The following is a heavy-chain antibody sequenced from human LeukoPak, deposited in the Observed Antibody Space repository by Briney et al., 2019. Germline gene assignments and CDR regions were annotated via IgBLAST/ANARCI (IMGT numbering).Heavy chain of an antibody. V-gene: IGHV3-9*03. CDR3: AKDSGGYYGSGSYFDY. CDR1: GFTFDDYA. CDR2: NSWNSGSI. D-gene: IGHD3-10*01. Sequence: GRSLRLSCAASGFTFDDYAMPWVRQAPGKGLEWVSGNSWNSGSIGYADSVKGRFTISRDNAKNSLYLQMNSLRAEDMALYYCAKDSGGYYGSGSYFDYWGQGTLVTVSS. J-gene: IGHJ4*02.